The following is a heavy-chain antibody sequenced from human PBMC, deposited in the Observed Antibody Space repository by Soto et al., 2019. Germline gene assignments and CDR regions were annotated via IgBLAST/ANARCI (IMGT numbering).Heavy chain of an antibody. CDR1: GGTFSSYA. CDR3: ARTRDGYNYMRPWDDAFDI. D-gene: IGHD5-12*01. V-gene: IGHV1-69*13. Sequence: SVKVSCKASGGTFSSYAISWVRQAPGQGLEWMGGIIPIFGTANYAQKFQGRVTITADESTSTAYMELSSLRSEDTAVYYCARTRDGYNYMRPWDDAFDIWGQGTMVTVSS. CDR2: IIPIFGTA. J-gene: IGHJ3*02.